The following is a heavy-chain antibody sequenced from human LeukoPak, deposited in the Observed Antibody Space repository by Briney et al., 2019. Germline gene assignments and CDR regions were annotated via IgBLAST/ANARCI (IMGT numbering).Heavy chain of an antibody. CDR3: VRDPDALDI. CDR1: GFTFSTYS. Sequence: PGGSLRLSCKASGFTFSTYSINWVRQAPGKRLEWVSYIRSSGSPRYYADSVKGRFTISRDDAKSSLYLQMDNLRDEDMAVYYCVRDPDALDIWGQGTLVTVSP. J-gene: IGHJ4*02. CDR2: IRSSGSPR. V-gene: IGHV3-48*02.